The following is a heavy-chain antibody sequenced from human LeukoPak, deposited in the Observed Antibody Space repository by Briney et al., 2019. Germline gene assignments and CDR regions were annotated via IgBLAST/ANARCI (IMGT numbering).Heavy chain of an antibody. J-gene: IGHJ5*02. V-gene: IGHV1-69*13. D-gene: IGHD3-10*01. CDR1: GGTFSSYA. CDR2: IIPIFGTA. Sequence: SVKVSCKASGGTFSSYAISWVRQAPGHGREWMGGIIPIFGTANYAQKFQGRVTITADESTSTAYMELSSLRSEDTAVYYCARALLWFGELYNWFDPWGQGTLVTVSS. CDR3: ARALLWFGELYNWFDP.